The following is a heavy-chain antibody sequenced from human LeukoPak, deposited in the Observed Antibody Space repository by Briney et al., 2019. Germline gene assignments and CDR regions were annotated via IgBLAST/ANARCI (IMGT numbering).Heavy chain of an antibody. J-gene: IGHJ5*02. D-gene: IGHD3-10*01. Sequence: SVKVSCKASGGTFSSYAISWVRQAPGQGLEWMGRIIPILGIANYAQKFQGRVTITADKSTSTAYMELSSLRSEDTAVYYCAGGAWFGELYYWFDPWGQGTLVTVSS. CDR1: GGTFSSYA. CDR3: AGGAWFGELYYWFDP. V-gene: IGHV1-69*04. CDR2: IIPILGIA.